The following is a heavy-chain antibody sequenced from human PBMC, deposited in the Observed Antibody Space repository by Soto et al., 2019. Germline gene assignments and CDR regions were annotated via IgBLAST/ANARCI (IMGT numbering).Heavy chain of an antibody. D-gene: IGHD4-17*01. CDR2: ISGSGDTT. CDR1: GFTFNNYA. J-gene: IGHJ4*02. CDR3: AKDQTAMTTFDF. V-gene: IGHV3-23*01. Sequence: PGGSLRLSCAASGFTFNNYAMSWVRQAPGKGLQWVSAISGSGDTTYYADSVKGRFTISRDNSKKTLYLQMNGLRAEDTVVYYRAKDQTAMTTFDFWGQGALVTVSS.